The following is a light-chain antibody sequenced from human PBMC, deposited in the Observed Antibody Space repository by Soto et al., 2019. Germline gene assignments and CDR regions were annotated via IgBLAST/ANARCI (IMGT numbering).Light chain of an antibody. J-gene: IGLJ1*01. Sequence: QSVLTQPASVSGSPGQSITVSCTASNSDVGGYNYVSWYQQHPGKVPKLLIHEVSNRPSGVSNRFSGSKSGNTASLTISGLQAEDEADYYCLSKTSTISYVFGTGTKVTVL. CDR2: EVS. V-gene: IGLV2-14*01. CDR1: NSDVGGYNY. CDR3: LSKTSTISYV.